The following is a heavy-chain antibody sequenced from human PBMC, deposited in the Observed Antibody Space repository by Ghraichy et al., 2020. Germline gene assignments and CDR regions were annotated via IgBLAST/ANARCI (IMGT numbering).Heavy chain of an antibody. CDR2: IYYSGST. V-gene: IGHV4-39*01. Sequence: SETLSLTCTVSGGSISSSSYYWGWIRQPPGKGLEWIGSIYYSGSTYYNPSLKSRVTISVDTSKNQFSLKLSSVTAADTAVYYCARLYYDFWSGYYTGNFDYWGQGTLVTVSS. CDR1: GGSISSSSYY. D-gene: IGHD3-3*01. CDR3: ARLYYDFWSGYYTGNFDY. J-gene: IGHJ4*02.